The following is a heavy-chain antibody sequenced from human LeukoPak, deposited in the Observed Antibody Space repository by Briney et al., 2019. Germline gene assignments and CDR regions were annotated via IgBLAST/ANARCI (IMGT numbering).Heavy chain of an antibody. J-gene: IGHJ1*01. CDR3: AKDQVTTVQH. CDR2: IRYDGSNK. Sequence: GGSLRLSCAASGFTFSSYGMHWVRQAPGKGLEWVAFIRYDGSNKYYADSVKGRFTIPRDNSKNTLYLQVNSLRAEDTAVYYCAKDQVTTVQHWGQGTLVTVSS. V-gene: IGHV3-30*02. D-gene: IGHD4-11*01. CDR1: GFTFSSYG.